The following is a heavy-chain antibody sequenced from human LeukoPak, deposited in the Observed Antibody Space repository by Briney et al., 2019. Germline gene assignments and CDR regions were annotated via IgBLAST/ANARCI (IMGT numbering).Heavy chain of an antibody. CDR2: IYYSGST. CDR1: GDSISGFY. Sequence: PSETLSLTCTVSGDSISGFYWSWIRQPPGKGLEWIGYIYYSGSTNYNPSLKSRVTISVDTSKNQFSLKLSSVTAADTAVYYCASAKLGIDFDYWGQGTLVTVSS. V-gene: IGHV4-59*01. D-gene: IGHD7-27*01. J-gene: IGHJ4*02. CDR3: ASAKLGIDFDY.